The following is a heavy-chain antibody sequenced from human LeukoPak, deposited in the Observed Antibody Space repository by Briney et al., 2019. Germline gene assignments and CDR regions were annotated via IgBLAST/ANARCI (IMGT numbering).Heavy chain of an antibody. J-gene: IGHJ3*02. V-gene: IGHV3-48*03. CDR1: GFTFSNYE. Sequence: TGGSLRLSCAASGFTFSNYEMNWVRQAPGKGLEWVSSISGSGSTIYNAGSVKGRFTISRDNARNSLYLQMSSLRAEDTAIYYCAREDPGIRGDGLEIWGQGTVVTVSS. CDR2: ISGSGSTI. CDR3: AREDPGIRGDGLEI.